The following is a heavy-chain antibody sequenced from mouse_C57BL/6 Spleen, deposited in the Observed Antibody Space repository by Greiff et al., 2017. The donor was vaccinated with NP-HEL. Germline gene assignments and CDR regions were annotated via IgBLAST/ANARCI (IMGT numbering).Heavy chain of an antibody. CDR1: GFSLTSYG. V-gene: IGHV2-2*01. CDR3: ARDADWFAY. CDR2: IWSGGST. J-gene: IGHJ3*01. Sequence: QVQLQQSGPGLVQPSQSLSITCTVSGFSLTSYGVHWVRQSPGKGLEWLGVIWSGGSTDYNAAFISRLSISKDNSKSQVFFKMNSLQADDTAICYCARDADWFAYWGQGTLVTVSA.